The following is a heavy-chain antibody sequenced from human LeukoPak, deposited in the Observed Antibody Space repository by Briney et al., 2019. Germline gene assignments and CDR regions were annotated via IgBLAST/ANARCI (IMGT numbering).Heavy chain of an antibody. J-gene: IGHJ4*02. CDR2: FTSRSAGGTI. CDR3: TAGAGTMGF. V-gene: IGHV3-15*01. Sequence: PVESLRLSCTASGVTVSNTWMSWVRQAPGKGLEWVGLFTSRSAGGTIHYAAPVQGRFTILAEDSKNTWYLQMNGLQIEDTGIYYCTAGAGTMGFWGQGTLVTVSS. CDR1: GVTVSNTW. D-gene: IGHD6-13*01.